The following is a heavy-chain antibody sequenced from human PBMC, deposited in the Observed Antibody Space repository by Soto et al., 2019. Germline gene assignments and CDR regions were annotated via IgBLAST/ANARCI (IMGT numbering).Heavy chain of an antibody. Sequence: PGESLKISCKGSGYIFSSYWIGWVRQVPGKGLEWMGIIYPGDSDTRYSPSFEGQVNISADKSITTAYLQWISQKASDTAMYFCARLRREGTIAPGYFDYWGQGTVVTVSS. CDR2: IYPGDSDT. J-gene: IGHJ4*02. CDR3: ARLRREGTIAPGYFDY. D-gene: IGHD2-21*01. V-gene: IGHV5-51*01. CDR1: GYIFSSYW.